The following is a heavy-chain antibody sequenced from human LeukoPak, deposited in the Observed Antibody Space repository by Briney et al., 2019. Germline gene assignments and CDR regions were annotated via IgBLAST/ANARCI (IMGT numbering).Heavy chain of an antibody. Sequence: SVTVPCKVSGYTLTELSMFWVRQAPGKGLEWMGSFDPEDGKTVYAQKFQGRVTMTEDTSTDTAYMELSSLRSEDTAVYYCATGYLVTAGLLDVWGQGTTVTVSS. CDR2: FDPEDGKT. V-gene: IGHV1-24*01. D-gene: IGHD6-13*01. CDR3: ATGYLVTAGLLDV. J-gene: IGHJ6*02. CDR1: GYTLTELS.